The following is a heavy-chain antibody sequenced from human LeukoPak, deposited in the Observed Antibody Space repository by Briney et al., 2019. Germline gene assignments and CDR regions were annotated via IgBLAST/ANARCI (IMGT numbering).Heavy chain of an antibody. V-gene: IGHV3-33*01. CDR3: ARGHSSSFAFPFDY. CDR2: IWYDGSNK. CDR1: EFTFCSYG. J-gene: IGHJ4*02. D-gene: IGHD6-13*01. Sequence: GSLRLSCAASEFTFCSYGVRGVRQAPGKGLEWVAVIWYDGSNKYYADSVKGRFTISRDNSKNTLYLPMNSLRAEDTAVYYCARGHSSSFAFPFDYWGQGTLVTVSS.